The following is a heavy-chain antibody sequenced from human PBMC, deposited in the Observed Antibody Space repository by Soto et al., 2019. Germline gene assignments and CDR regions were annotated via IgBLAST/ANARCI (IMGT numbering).Heavy chain of an antibody. CDR2: IYYSGST. Sequence: SYTPVLTSTVSGCSIRSYYWSWIRQPPGKGLEWIGYIYYSGSTNYNPSLKSRVTISVDTSKNQFSLKLSSVTAADTAVYYCAGRDYGDYVFSWYFDLWGRGTLVTVS. CDR1: GCSIRSYY. J-gene: IGHJ2*01. CDR3: AGRDYGDYVFSWYFDL. D-gene: IGHD4-17*01. V-gene: IGHV4-59*01.